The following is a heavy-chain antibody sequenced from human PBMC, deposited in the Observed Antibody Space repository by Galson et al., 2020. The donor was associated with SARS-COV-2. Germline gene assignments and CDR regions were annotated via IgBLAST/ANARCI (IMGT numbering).Heavy chain of an antibody. J-gene: IGHJ5*01. Sequence: WIRQPPGKGLEWVGYISYSGSTYYNPSLKSRITLSVETSKNQFSLKLNSVTAADTAVYYCATTSLSMQLWLRGYYFDSWGPGTPVTVSS. CDR3: ATTSLSMQLWLRGYYFDS. D-gene: IGHD5-12*01. V-gene: IGHV4-30-4*08. CDR2: ISYSGST.